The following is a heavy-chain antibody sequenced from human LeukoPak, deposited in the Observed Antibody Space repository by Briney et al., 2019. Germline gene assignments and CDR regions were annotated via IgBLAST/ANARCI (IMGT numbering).Heavy chain of an antibody. Sequence: GASVKVSCKASGYTFTSYYMHWVRQAPGQGLEWMGIINPSGGSTSYAQKFQGRVTMTRDTSTSTVYMELSSLRSEDTAVYYCARTSRPGITKTREYFDYWGQGTLVTVSS. CDR2: INPSGGST. CDR3: ARTSRPGITKTREYFDY. CDR1: GYTFTSYY. V-gene: IGHV1-46*01. D-gene: IGHD3-10*01. J-gene: IGHJ4*02.